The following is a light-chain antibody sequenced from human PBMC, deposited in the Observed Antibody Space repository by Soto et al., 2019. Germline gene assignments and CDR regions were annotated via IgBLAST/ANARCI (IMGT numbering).Light chain of an antibody. CDR1: TGAVTSGFY. Sequence: QAVVTQEPSLTVAPGGTVTLTCASNTGAVTSGFYPNWFQQKPGQAPTALIYSTTYKHPWTPARFSGSLLGGKAALTLSGVQPEDEADYYCLHYCDGARVFGGGTKLTVL. V-gene: IGLV7-43*01. CDR3: LHYCDGARV. CDR2: STT. J-gene: IGLJ3*02.